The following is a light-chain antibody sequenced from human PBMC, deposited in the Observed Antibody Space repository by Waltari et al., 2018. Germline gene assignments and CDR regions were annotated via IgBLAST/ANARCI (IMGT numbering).Light chain of an antibody. J-gene: IGLJ2*01. CDR3: SSYAGSNNLL. Sequence: QSALTQPPSASGSPGQSVTISCTGTSSDVGGYNYVPWYQQHPGKAPKLMIYEVSKRPSGVPDRFSGSKSGNTASLTVSGLQVEDEADYYCSSYAGSNNLLFGGGTKLTVL. CDR2: EVS. V-gene: IGLV2-8*01. CDR1: SSDVGGYNY.